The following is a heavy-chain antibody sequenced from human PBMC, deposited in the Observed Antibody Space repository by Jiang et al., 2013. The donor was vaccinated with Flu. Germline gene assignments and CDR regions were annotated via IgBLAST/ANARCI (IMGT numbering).Heavy chain of an antibody. J-gene: IGHJ5*02. D-gene: IGHD1-1*01. V-gene: IGHV6-1*01. Sequence: QTLSLTCAISGDSVSNNTAAWNWIRQSPSRGLEWLGRTYYRSKWYNDYAVSVKSRITIKPDTSKNQFSLQLNSVTPEDTAVYFCARVDWEEQLRWFDPWGQGTLVTISS. CDR1: GDSVSNNTAA. CDR2: TYYRSKWYN. CDR3: ARVDWEEQLRWFDP.